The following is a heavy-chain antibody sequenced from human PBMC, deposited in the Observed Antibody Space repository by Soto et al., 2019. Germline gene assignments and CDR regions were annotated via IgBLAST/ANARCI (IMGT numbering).Heavy chain of an antibody. CDR3: AREEDTMLHYAFGI. J-gene: IGHJ3*02. CDR2: IYYSGST. Sequence: QVQLQESGPGLVKPSQTLSLTCTVSGGSISSGGYYWSWIRQHPGKGLEWIGYIYYSGSTYYNPYPKSRVTMSVAPSKSHSSLKLSCVAAADTAVYYCAREEDTMLHYAFGIWGQGTMVTVSS. V-gene: IGHV4-31*03. D-gene: IGHD2-8*01. CDR1: GGSISSGGYY.